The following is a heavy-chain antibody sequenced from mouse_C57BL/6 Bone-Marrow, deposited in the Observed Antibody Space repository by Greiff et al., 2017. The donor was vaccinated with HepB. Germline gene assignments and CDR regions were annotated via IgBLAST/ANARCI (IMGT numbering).Heavy chain of an antibody. CDR2: IRNKANGYKT. J-gene: IGHJ4*01. CDR3: ARLSSMDY. V-gene: IGHV7-3*01. CDR1: GFTFTDYY. Sequence: DVMLVESGGGTVQPGGSLSPSCAASGFTFTDYYMTWVRQTPGTALEWLCFIRNKANGYKTEYSASVKGRFTITRDNSQSILYLQMNALRAEYSATYYCARLSSMDYWGQGTTLTVSS.